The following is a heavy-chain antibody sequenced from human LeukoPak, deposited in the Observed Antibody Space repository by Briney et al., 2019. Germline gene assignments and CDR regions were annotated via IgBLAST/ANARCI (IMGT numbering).Heavy chain of an antibody. CDR1: GFTFSSYS. Sequence: GGSLRLSCAASGFTFSSYSMNWVREAPGKGLEWVSSISSSSSYIYYADSVKGRFTISRDNAKNSLYLQMTSLRAEDTAVYYCAREDGYNTWALDYWGQGTLVTVSS. V-gene: IGHV3-21*01. J-gene: IGHJ4*02. CDR3: AREDGYNTWALDY. CDR2: ISSSSSYI. D-gene: IGHD5-24*01.